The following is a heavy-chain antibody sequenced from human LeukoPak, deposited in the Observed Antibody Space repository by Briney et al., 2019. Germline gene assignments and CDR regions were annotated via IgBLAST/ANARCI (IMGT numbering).Heavy chain of an antibody. V-gene: IGHV6-1*01. CDR3: ARGGTSSGPGFDY. J-gene: IGHJ4*02. Sequence: SQTLSLTCAISGDSVSSNSGAWNWIRQSPSRGLKWLGRTYYRSKWYNEYAVSVKSRIGINPDTSKNQFSLQLNSVTPEDTAVYYCARGGTSSGPGFDYWGQGTPVIVSA. CDR1: GDSVSSNSGA. CDR2: TYYRSKWYN. D-gene: IGHD6-19*01.